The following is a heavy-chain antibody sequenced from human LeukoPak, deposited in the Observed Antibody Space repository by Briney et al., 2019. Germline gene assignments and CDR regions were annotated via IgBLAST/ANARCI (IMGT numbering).Heavy chain of an antibody. Sequence: GGSLRLSCAASGFTFSRHWMGWVRQAPGKGLEWVANIKQDGSQYYVDSVKGRFIISRDNAKNSLDLQMNSLRAEGTAVYFCARDREVGATIHDYWGQGTLVTVSS. D-gene: IGHD1-26*01. J-gene: IGHJ4*02. CDR3: ARDREVGATIHDY. CDR2: IKQDGSQ. V-gene: IGHV3-7*01. CDR1: GFTFSRHW.